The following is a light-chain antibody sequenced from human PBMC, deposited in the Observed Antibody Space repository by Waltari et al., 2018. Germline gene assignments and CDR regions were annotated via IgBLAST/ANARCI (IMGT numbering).Light chain of an antibody. J-gene: IGLJ2*01. Sequence: QSALTQPPSASGSPGQSVTISCTGTSSDVGGFDYVPWYQQHPGKVPRLMIYEVSKRPSGVPDRFSDSKSGNTASLTVSGLQVEDEADYYCSSFAGSSQMLFGGGTKLTVL. V-gene: IGLV2-8*01. CDR3: SSFAGSSQML. CDR2: EVS. CDR1: SSDVGGFDY.